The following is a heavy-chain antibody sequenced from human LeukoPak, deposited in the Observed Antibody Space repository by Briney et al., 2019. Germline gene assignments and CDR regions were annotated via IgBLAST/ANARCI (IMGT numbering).Heavy chain of an antibody. V-gene: IGHV3-30*18. CDR2: ISYDGSNK. CDR1: GFTFSSYG. Sequence: GGSLRLSCAASGFTFSSYGMHWVRQAPGKGLEWVAVISYDGSNKYYADSVKGRFTISRDNSKNTLYLQMNSLTSEDTAVYYCAKLLLETGGIGEEFDYWGQGTLVTVSS. D-gene: IGHD3-22*01. J-gene: IGHJ4*02. CDR3: AKLLLETGGIGEEFDY.